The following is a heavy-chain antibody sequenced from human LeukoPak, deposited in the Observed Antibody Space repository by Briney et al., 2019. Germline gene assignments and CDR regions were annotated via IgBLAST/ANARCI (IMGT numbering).Heavy chain of an antibody. Sequence: GGSLRLSCSASGFTFSDYDMNWVRQAPGTGLEWVSSISGLSSYTYYGESVKGRFSTSRDNAKNSLYLQMNSLGAEDTATYYCGRAFPPLRTSSAGDLWGQGILVTVSS. D-gene: IGHD3-16*01. J-gene: IGHJ4*02. CDR1: GFTFSDYD. CDR3: GRAFPPLRTSSAGDL. CDR2: ISGLSSYT. V-gene: IGHV3-21*01.